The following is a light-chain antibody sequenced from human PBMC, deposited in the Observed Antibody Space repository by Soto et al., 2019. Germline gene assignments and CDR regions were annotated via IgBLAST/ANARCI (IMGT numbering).Light chain of an antibody. CDR2: KAS. J-gene: IGKJ5*01. CDR3: QQYNNWPLT. CDR1: QTISSW. V-gene: IGKV1-5*03. Sequence: DIQMTQSPSTLSGSVGDRVTITCRASQTISSWLAWYQQKPGKAPKLLIYKASTLKSGVPSRFSGSGSGTEFTLTISSLQSEDFAVYYCQQYNNWPLTFGQGTRLEIK.